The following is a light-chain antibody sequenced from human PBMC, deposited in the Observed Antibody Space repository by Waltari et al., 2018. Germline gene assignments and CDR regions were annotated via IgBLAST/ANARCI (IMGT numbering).Light chain of an antibody. CDR1: SSNIGRNY. Sequence: QSVLTQPPSASGTPGQRVTISCSGSSSNIGRNYVYWYQQPPGTAPKLLIYRNNQRPSGVPYRFSGSKSGTSASLAISGLRSEDEADYYCAAWDDSLSGFYVFGTGTKVTVL. V-gene: IGLV1-47*01. CDR2: RNN. CDR3: AAWDDSLSGFYV. J-gene: IGLJ1*01.